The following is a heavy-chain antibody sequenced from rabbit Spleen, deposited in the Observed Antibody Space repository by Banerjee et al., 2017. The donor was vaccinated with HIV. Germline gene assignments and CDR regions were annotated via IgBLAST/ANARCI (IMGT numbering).Heavy chain of an antibody. CDR2: IDPVFGIT. J-gene: IGHJ3*01. CDR3: ERDASSSDYYRDTRLDL. CDR1: GFDFSSYG. Sequence: QEQLVESGGGLVQPGGSLKLSCKASGFDFSSYGVSWVRQAPGKGLEWIGSIDPVFGITYYASWVNGRFTISSRNAQNTLYLQLNSLTAADTATYFCERDASSSDYYRDTRLDLWAQGPWSPS. D-gene: IGHD1-1*01. V-gene: IGHV1S47*01.